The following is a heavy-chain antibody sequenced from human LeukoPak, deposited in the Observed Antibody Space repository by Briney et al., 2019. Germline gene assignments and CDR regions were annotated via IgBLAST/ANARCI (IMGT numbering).Heavy chain of an antibody. D-gene: IGHD3-10*01. CDR2: INPNSGGT. V-gene: IGHV1-2*02. Sequence: ASVKASCKASGYTFTGYYMHWVRQAPGQGLEWMGWINPNSGGTNYAQKFQGRVTMTRDTSISTAYMELSRLRSDDTAVYYCASIEGSGQLYSYPLWGQGTLVTVSS. J-gene: IGHJ4*02. CDR1: GYTFTGYY. CDR3: ASIEGSGQLYSYPL.